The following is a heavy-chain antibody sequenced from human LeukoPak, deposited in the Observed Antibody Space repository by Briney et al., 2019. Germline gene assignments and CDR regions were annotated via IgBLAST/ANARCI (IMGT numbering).Heavy chain of an antibody. V-gene: IGHV4-34*01. J-gene: IGHJ4*02. D-gene: IGHD3-22*01. CDR1: GGSFNNYY. CDR2: INRSGST. CDR3: ARGTYYFDTSAHETDDY. Sequence: SETLSLTCAVYGGSFNNYYWSWIRQPPGKGLEWIGEINRSGSTNYNPSLKSRLTISVDTPKNQFSLKLSSVTAADTAVYYCARGTYYFDTSAHETDDYWGQGTLVTVSS.